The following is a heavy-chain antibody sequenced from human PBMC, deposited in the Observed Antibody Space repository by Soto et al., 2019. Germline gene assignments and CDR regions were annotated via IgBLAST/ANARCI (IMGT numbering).Heavy chain of an antibody. D-gene: IGHD3-9*01. Sequence: GASVKVSCKVSGYTLTELSMHWVRQAPGKGLEWMGGFDPEDGETIYAQKFQGRVTMTEDTSTDTAYMELSGLRSDDTGVYYCARAAYSSLWFLSHWAQGTLVTVSS. CDR1: GYTLTELS. CDR2: FDPEDGET. CDR3: ARAAYSSLWFLSH. V-gene: IGHV1-24*01. J-gene: IGHJ4*02.